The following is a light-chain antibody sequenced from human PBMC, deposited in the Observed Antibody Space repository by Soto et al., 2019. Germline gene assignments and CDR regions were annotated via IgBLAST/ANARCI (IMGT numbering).Light chain of an antibody. Sequence: AIPLTQSPSSLSASVGDRVTITCRASQGISSALAWYQQKSGKAPKLLIYDVSSLEGGVPSRFSGGGSGTDFTLTISSLQPEDFATYYCQQFNSYPHTFGQGTNLEI. J-gene: IGKJ2*01. V-gene: IGKV1-13*02. CDR1: QGISSA. CDR2: DVS. CDR3: QQFNSYPHT.